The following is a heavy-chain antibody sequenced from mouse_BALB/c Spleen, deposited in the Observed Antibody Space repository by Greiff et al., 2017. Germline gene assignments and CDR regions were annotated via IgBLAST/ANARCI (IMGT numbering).Heavy chain of an antibody. V-gene: IGHV5-6-5*01. CDR1: GFTFSSYA. D-gene: IGHD2-3*01. Sequence: EVQLVESGGGLVKPGGSLKLSCAASGFTFSSYAMSWVRQTPEKRLEWVASISSGGSTYYPDSVKGRFTISRENARNILYLQMSSLRSEDTAMYYCARVDGRDYWGQGTTLTVSS. CDR3: ARVDGRDY. J-gene: IGHJ2*01. CDR2: ISSGGST.